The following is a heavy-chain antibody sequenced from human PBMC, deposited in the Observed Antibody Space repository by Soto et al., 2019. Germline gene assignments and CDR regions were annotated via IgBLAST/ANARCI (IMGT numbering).Heavy chain of an antibody. J-gene: IGHJ4*02. CDR2: VNHSGST. CDR1: GGSFSGYY. D-gene: IGHD3-10*01. V-gene: IGHV4-34*01. CDR3: ARGARVRPSYYFDY. Sequence: SETLSLTCAVYGGSFSGYYWSWIRQPPGKGLEWIGEVNHSGSTNYNPSLKSRVTISVDTSKNQFSLKLSSVTAADTAVYYCARGARVRPSYYFDYWGQGTLVTVSS.